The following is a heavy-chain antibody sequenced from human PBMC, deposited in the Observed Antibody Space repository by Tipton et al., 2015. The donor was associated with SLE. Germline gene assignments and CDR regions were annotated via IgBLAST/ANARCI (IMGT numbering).Heavy chain of an antibody. D-gene: IGHD6-19*01. CDR1: GFTFDDYA. V-gene: IGHV4-38-2*02. CDR2: IYHTGST. Sequence: LRLSCAASGFTFDDYAMHWVRQAPGKGLEWVGSIYHTGSTYYNPSLKSRVTISVDTSKNHFSLKLSSVTAADTAVYYCARDGSQWLAAYFHHWGQGTLVTVSS. J-gene: IGHJ1*01. CDR3: ARDGSQWLAAYFHH.